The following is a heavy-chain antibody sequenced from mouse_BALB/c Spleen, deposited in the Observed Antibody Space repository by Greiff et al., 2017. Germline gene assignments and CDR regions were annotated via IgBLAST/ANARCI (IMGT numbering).Heavy chain of an antibody. CDR2: INPSNGGT. D-gene: IGHD1-1*01. CDR3: ARPPLLRSPYFDY. CDR1: GYTFTSYY. Sequence: QVQLQQSGAELVKPGASVKLSCKASGYTFTSYYMYWVKQRPGQGLEWIGEINPSNGGTNFNEKFKDKATLNVDKSSNTAYMQLSSLTSEDSAVYYCARPPLLRSPYFDYWGQGTTLTVSS. J-gene: IGHJ2*01. V-gene: IGHV1-53*01.